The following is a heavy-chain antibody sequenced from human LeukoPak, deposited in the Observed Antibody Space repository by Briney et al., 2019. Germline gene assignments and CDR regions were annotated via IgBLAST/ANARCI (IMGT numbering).Heavy chain of an antibody. CDR1: GFTFSSYW. J-gene: IGHJ4*02. D-gene: IGHD6-13*01. CDR3: ARASSHRIAAGGDY. V-gene: IGHV3-74*01. CDR2: INSDGSSR. Sequence: GGSLRLSCTASGFTFSSYWMHWVRQAPGMGLVWVSRINSDGSSRNYADSVKGRFTISRDNAKNTVYLQMNSLRAEDTAVYYCARASSHRIAAGGDYWGQGTLVTVSS.